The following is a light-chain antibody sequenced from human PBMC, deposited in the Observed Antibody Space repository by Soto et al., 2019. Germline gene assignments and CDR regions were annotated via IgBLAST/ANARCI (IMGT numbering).Light chain of an antibody. CDR3: ISYTSRRTAV. Sequence: QSVLTLPASVSGSPGQSITISCTGTRSDVGGYNFVSWYQQHPGKAPKLMIYEVSNRPSGVSHRFSGSKSGNTASLTISGLQAEDEADYYFISYTSRRTAVFGTGTQVTVL. CDR1: RSDVGGYNF. J-gene: IGLJ1*01. CDR2: EVS. V-gene: IGLV2-14*01.